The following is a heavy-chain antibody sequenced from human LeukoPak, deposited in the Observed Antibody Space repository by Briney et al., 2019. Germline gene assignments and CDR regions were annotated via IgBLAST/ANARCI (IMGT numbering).Heavy chain of an antibody. CDR2: ISGSGGST. CDR3: AKDRRRAVAAPAGAYFDY. CDR1: GFTFSSYA. D-gene: IGHD6-19*01. J-gene: IGHJ4*02. V-gene: IGHV3-23*01. Sequence: GGSLRLSCAASGFTFSSYAMSWVRQAPGKGLEWVSAISGSGGSTYYADSVKGRFTISRDNSKNTLYMQMNSLRAEDTAVYYCAKDRRRAVAAPAGAYFDYWGQGTLVTVSS.